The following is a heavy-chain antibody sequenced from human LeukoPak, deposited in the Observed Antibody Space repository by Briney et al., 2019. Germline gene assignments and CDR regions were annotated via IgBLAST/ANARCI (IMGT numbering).Heavy chain of an antibody. CDR2: ISWNSGSI. CDR3: AKDMGRYSSGWPGGMDV. J-gene: IGHJ6*02. CDR1: GITFSSYA. Sequence: GASLRLSCAPSGITFSSYAMHWVRQAPGKGLEWVSGISWNSGSIGYADSVKGRFTISRDNAKNSLYLQVNSLRAEDTALYYCAKDMGRYSSGWPGGMDVWGQGTTVTVSS. V-gene: IGHV3-9*01. D-gene: IGHD6-19*01.